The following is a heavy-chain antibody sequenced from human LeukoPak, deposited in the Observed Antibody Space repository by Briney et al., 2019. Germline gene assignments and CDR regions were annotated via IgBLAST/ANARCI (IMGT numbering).Heavy chain of an antibody. J-gene: IGHJ3*02. V-gene: IGHV4-59*12. CDR3: ARDRYDILTGYYWDAFDI. Sequence: PSETLSLTCTGSGGSISSYYWSWIRQPPGKGLEWIGYIHHSVSPTYNPSLKSRVTISVDTSKNQFSLKLSSVTAADTAVYYCARDRYDILTGYYWDAFDIWGQGTMVTVSS. CDR1: GGSISSYY. D-gene: IGHD3-9*01. CDR2: IHHSVSP.